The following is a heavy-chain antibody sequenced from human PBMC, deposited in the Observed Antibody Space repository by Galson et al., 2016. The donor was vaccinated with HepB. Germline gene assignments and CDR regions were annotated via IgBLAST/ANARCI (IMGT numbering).Heavy chain of an antibody. D-gene: IGHD5-12*01. CDR3: ARDSSSGYVIDAFDI. Sequence: SLRLSCAASGFIFSDYHINWIRQAPGKGLEWISYISSSSNTIHYADSVTGRFTVSRDYAKNSLYLQMNSLRAEDTAVYYCARDSSSGYVIDAFDIWGQGTIVTVSS. V-gene: IGHV3-11*04. J-gene: IGHJ3*02. CDR2: ISSSSNTI. CDR1: GFIFSDYH.